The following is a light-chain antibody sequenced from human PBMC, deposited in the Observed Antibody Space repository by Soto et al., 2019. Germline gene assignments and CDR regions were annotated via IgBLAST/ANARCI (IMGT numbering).Light chain of an antibody. CDR3: QQYGSSRT. J-gene: IGKJ1*01. CDR2: GAS. CDR1: QSVSSSY. Sequence: EIVLTQSPGTLSLSPGERVTLSCRASQSVSSSYLAWYQQKPGQAPRLLIYGASSRATGIPDRFSGSGSGTDFTLTISRLEPEDFALYYCQQYGSSRTFGQGTKVEIK. V-gene: IGKV3-20*01.